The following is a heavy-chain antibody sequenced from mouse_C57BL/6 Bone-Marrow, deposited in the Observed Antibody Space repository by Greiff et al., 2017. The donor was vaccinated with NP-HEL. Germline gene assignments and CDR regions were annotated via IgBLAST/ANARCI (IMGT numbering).Heavy chain of an antibody. CDR2: ISYDGSN. V-gene: IGHV3-6*01. CDR3: ARGGVSRQGTYAMDY. CDR1: GYSITSGYY. J-gene: IGHJ4*01. Sequence: QSGPGLVKPSQSLSLTCSVTGYSITSGYYWNWIRQFPGNKLEWMGYISYDGSNNYNPSLKNRISITRDTSKNQFFLKLNSVTTEDTATYYCARGGVSRQGTYAMDYWGQGTSVTVSS. D-gene: IGHD2-12*01.